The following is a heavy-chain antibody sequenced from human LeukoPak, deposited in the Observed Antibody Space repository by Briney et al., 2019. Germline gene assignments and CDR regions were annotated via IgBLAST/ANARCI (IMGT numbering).Heavy chain of an antibody. J-gene: IGHJ4*02. D-gene: IGHD6-13*01. CDR1: GGSFSSYY. CDR2: IYYSGST. Sequence: KPSETLSLTCAVYGGSFSSYYWSWIRQPPGKGLEWIGYIYYSGSTNYNPSLKSRVTISVDTSKNQFSLKLSSVTAADTAVYYCARQGIAAAAPFDYWGQGTLVTVSS. CDR3: ARQGIAAAAPFDY. V-gene: IGHV4-59*08.